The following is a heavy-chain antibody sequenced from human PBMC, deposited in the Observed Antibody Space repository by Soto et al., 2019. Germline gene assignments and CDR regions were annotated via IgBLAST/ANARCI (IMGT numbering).Heavy chain of an antibody. CDR1: GGSISSYY. D-gene: IGHD2-15*01. Sequence: SETLSLTCTVSGGSISSYYWSWIRQPPGKGLEWIGYIYYSGSTNYKSSLKSRVTISLDPSKNQVSLKFNSVTAADTAVYYCARGGYSGRLYYFDYWGLGTLVTVS. J-gene: IGHJ4*02. CDR3: ARGGYSGRLYYFDY. V-gene: IGHV4-59*01. CDR2: IYYSGST.